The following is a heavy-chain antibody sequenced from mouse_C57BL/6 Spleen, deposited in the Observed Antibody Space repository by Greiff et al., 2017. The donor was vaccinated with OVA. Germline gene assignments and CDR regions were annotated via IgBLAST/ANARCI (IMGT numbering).Heavy chain of an antibody. J-gene: IGHJ1*03. CDR2: IDPSDSYT. V-gene: IGHV1-50*01. Sequence: VQLKQPGAELVKPGASVKLSCKASGYTFTSYWMQWVKQRPGQGLEWIGEIDPSDSYTNYNQKFKGKATLTVDTSSSTAYMQLSSLTSEDSAVYYCARKTTVVAPYWYFDVWGTGTTVTVSS. CDR3: ARKTTVVAPYWYFDV. CDR1: GYTFTSYW. D-gene: IGHD1-1*01.